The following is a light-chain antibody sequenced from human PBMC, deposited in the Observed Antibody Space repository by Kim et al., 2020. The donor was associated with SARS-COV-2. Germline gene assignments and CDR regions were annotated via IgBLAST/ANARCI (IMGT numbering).Light chain of an antibody. CDR1: SSDVGGYNS. Sequence: QSVVTQPASVSASPGQSITISCIGTSSDVGGYNSVSWYQQHPGKAPKVMVYGVTNRPSGISDRFSGSKSGNTASLTISGLQAEDEADYYCTSYTSSNTYVFGTGTKVTVL. CDR2: GVT. CDR3: TSYTSSNTYV. V-gene: IGLV2-14*03. J-gene: IGLJ1*01.